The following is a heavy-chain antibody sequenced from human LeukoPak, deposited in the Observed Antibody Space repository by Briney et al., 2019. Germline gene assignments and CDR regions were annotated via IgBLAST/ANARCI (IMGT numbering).Heavy chain of an antibody. J-gene: IGHJ5*02. CDR2: NSSSSSYI. V-gene: IGHV3-21*01. CDR3: ARDRLGVGATVA. CDR1: GFTFSSYS. D-gene: IGHD1-26*01. Sequence: GGSLRLSCAASGFTFSSYSMNWVRQAPGKGLEWVSSNSSSSSYIYYADSVKGRFTISRDNAKSSLYLQMNSLRAEDTAVYYCARDRLGVGATVAWGQGTLVTVSS.